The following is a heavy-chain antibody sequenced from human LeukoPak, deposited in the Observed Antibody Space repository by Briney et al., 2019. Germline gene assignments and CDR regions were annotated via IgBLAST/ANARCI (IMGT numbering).Heavy chain of an antibody. CDR1: GFTFGSYG. D-gene: IGHD4/OR15-4a*01. J-gene: IGHJ6*02. Sequence: GGSLRLSCAASGFTFGSYGMHWVRQAPGKGLEWVAVISYDGSHKYSADSVKGRFTISRDNSKNTLYLQMNSLRTEDTAVYFCSASRPHYGDYYGLDVWGHGTTVTVSS. CDR2: ISYDGSHK. V-gene: IGHV3-30*03. CDR3: SASRPHYGDYYGLDV.